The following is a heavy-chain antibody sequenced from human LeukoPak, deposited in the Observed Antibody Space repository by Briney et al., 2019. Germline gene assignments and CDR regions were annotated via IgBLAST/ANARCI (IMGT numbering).Heavy chain of an antibody. J-gene: IGHJ3*02. V-gene: IGHV4-30-4*08. CDR1: GGSTSSGDYY. CDR3: ARAVGDFWSGYSAFDI. CDR2: IYYSGST. Sequence: PSQTLSLTCTVSGGSTSSGDYYWSWIRQPPGKGLEWIGYIYYSGSTYNNPSLKSRVTISVDTSKTQFSLKLSSVTAADTAVYYCARAVGDFWSGYSAFDIWGQGTMVTVSS. D-gene: IGHD3-3*01.